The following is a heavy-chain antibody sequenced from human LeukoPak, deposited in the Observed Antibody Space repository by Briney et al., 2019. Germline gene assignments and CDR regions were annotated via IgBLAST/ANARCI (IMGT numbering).Heavy chain of an antibody. J-gene: IGHJ4*02. CDR3: ARRVPDYYDKSDYWSPFDY. CDR2: TLYRSRWSN. CDR1: GDSVSYNVAA. V-gene: IGHV6-1*01. D-gene: IGHD3-22*01. Sequence: SQTLSLTCAISGDSVSYNVAAWNWIRQSPSRGLEWLGRTLYRSRWSNDYAESVKSRITINPDTSKNQFSLKLSSVTAADTAVYYCARRVPDYYDKSDYWSPFDYWGQGTLVTVSS.